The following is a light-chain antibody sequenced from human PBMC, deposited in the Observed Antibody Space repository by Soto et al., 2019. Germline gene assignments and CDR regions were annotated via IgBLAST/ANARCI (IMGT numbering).Light chain of an antibody. CDR1: QSVSSSY. CDR3: QQYGSSPRT. V-gene: IGKV3-20*01. J-gene: IGKJ1*01. CDR2: GAS. Sequence: EIVLTQSPGTLSLSPGERATLSCRASQSVSSSYLAWYQQKPGQAPRLLIYGASSRATGIPDRFSGSGSGTDFTLTISRLEPDDFAVSYCQQYGSSPRTFGQGTKLEIK.